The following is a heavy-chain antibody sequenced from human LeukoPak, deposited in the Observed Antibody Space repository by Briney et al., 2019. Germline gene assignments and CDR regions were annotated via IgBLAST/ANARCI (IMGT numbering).Heavy chain of an antibody. CDR2: ISSSSSYI. CDR3: AKGEATDGFDP. CDR1: GFTFSSYA. J-gene: IGHJ5*02. V-gene: IGHV3-21*01. Sequence: GGSLRLSCAASGFTFSSYAMSWVRQAPGKGLEWVSSISSSSSYIYYADSVKGRFTISRDNAKNSLYLQMNSLRAEDTAVYYCAKGEATDGFDPWGQGTLVTVSS. D-gene: IGHD1-26*01.